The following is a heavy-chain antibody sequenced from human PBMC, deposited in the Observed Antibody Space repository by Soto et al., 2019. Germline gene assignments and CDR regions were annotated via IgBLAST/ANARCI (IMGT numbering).Heavy chain of an antibody. CDR3: ARHLNYYGSGSSRRGFDP. J-gene: IGHJ5*02. CDR1: GGSISSGGYY. CDR2: IYYSGST. V-gene: IGHV4-31*03. D-gene: IGHD3-10*01. Sequence: PSETLSLTCTVSGGSISSGGYYWSWIRQHPGKGLEWIGYIYYSGSTYYNPSLKSRVTISVDTSKNQFSLKLSSVTAADTAVYYCARHLNYYGSGSSRRGFDPWGQGTLVTVSS.